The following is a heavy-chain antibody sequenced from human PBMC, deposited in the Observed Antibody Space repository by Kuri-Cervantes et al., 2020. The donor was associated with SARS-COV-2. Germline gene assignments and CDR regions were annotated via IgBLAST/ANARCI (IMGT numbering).Heavy chain of an antibody. D-gene: IGHD4-23*01. V-gene: IGHV1-3*01. CDR2: INAGNGNT. Sequence: ASVKVFCKASGYTFTSYAMHWVRQAPGQRFEWMGWINAGNGNTKYSQKFQGRVTITRDTSASTAYMELSSLRSEDTAVYYCASRNPPTDYGGNSGPDAFDIWGQGTMVTVSS. CDR3: ASRNPPTDYGGNSGPDAFDI. J-gene: IGHJ3*02. CDR1: GYTFTSYA.